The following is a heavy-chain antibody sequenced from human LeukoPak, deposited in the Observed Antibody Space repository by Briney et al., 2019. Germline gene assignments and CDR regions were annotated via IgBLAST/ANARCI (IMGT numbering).Heavy chain of an antibody. D-gene: IGHD1-26*01. J-gene: IGHJ4*02. CDR2: INHSGST. V-gene: IGHV4-34*01. CDR1: GGSFSGYH. CDR3: ARVSFSARAFDY. Sequence: SETLSLTCAVYGGSFSGYHWSWIRQPPGKGLEWIGEINHSGSTNYNPSLKSRVTISVDTSKNQFSLKLSSVTAADTAVYYCARVSFSARAFDYWGQGTLVTVSS.